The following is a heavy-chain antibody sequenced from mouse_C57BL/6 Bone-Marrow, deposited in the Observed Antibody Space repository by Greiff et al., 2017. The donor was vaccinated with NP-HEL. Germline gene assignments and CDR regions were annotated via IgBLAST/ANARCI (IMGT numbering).Heavy chain of an antibody. Sequence: EVKLMESGPELVKPGASVKMSCKASGYTFTDYNMHWVKQSHGKSLEWIGYINPNNGGTSYNQKFKGKATLTVNKSSSTAYMELRSLTSEDSAVYYCARARLKYYFDYWGQGTTLTVSS. CDR3: ARARLKYYFDY. V-gene: IGHV1-22*01. J-gene: IGHJ2*01. D-gene: IGHD6-2*01. CDR1: GYTFTDYN. CDR2: INPNNGGT.